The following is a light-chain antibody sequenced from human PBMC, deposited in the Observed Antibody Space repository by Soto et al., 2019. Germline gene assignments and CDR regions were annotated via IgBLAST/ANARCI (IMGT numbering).Light chain of an antibody. V-gene: IGKV3-20*01. CDR1: LSASSTN. CDR3: QQHGYPPKR. CDR2: GTS. J-gene: IGKJ1*01. Sequence: SPFTLSRDTKLIATLSFRASLSASSTNLAWYQQQPGQAPRLLISGTSNRATGIPDRFSGSGSGTDFTLTISSLEPEDFAVYCCQQHGYPPKRLGEGTKVDIK.